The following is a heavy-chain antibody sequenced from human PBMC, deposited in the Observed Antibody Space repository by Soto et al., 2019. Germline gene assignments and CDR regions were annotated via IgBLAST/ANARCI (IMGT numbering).Heavy chain of an antibody. CDR1: GGSISSSNW. CDR2: IYHSGST. J-gene: IGHJ4*02. Sequence: PSETLSLTCAVSGGSISSSNWWSWVRQPPGKGLEWIGEIYHSGSTNYNPSLKSRVTISVDKSKNQFSLKLSSVTAADTAVYYCARLGDPPIYYFDYWGQGTLVTVSS. V-gene: IGHV4-4*02. CDR3: ARLGDPPIYYFDY. D-gene: IGHD2-21*01.